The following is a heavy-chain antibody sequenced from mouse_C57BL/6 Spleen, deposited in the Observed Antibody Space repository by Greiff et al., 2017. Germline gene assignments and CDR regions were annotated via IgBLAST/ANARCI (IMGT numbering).Heavy chain of an antibody. Sequence: ESGPGLVKPSQSLSLTCSVTGYSITSGYYWNWIRQFPGNKLEWMGYISYDGSNNSNPSLKNRISITRDTSKNQFFLKLNSVTTEDTATYYCARDESYYDFDYWGQGTTLTVSS. CDR3: ARDESYYDFDY. D-gene: IGHD2-1*01. CDR1: GYSITSGYY. CDR2: ISYDGSN. J-gene: IGHJ2*01. V-gene: IGHV3-6*01.